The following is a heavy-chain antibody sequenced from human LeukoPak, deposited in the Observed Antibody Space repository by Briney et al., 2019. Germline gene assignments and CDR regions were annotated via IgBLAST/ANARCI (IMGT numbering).Heavy chain of an antibody. CDR1: GYTFTGYY. CDR2: INPNSGGT. J-gene: IGHJ3*02. Sequence: ASVKVSCKASGYTFTGYYLHWVRQAPGQGLEWMGWINPNSGGTNYAQKFQGWVTMTRDTSISTAYMELSRLTSNDTAVYYCARAKYSHDAFDIWGQGTMVTVSS. D-gene: IGHD5-12*01. CDR3: ARAKYSHDAFDI. V-gene: IGHV1-2*04.